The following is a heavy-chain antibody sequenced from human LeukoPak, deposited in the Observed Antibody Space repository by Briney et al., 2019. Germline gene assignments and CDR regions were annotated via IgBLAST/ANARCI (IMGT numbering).Heavy chain of an antibody. CDR3: ARHCGSLGYFDH. D-gene: IGHD1-26*01. Sequence: SETLSLTCTVSSGSISTFYWSWIRQPPGKGLEWIGYVYQSGTTSYNPSLKRRVTISADTSKNQFSLRVTSVTAADTAVYYCARHCGSLGYFDHWGQGTLVTVSS. J-gene: IGHJ4*02. CDR1: SGSISTFY. V-gene: IGHV4-59*08. CDR2: VYQSGTT.